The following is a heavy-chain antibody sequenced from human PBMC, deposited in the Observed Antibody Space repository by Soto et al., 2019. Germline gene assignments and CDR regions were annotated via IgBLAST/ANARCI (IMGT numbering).Heavy chain of an antibody. CDR3: ARQGFGPLHGRVDV. CDR1: GGSISSYY. D-gene: IGHD3-10*01. J-gene: IGHJ6*02. Sequence: QVQLQESGPGLVKPSETLSLSCTVSGGSISSYYWSWFRQSPGKRMEWIGYVHHSWGSSYNPSLRRRVAISLDTSKSQFSLKVPSVTATDTAVYYCARQGFGPLHGRVDVWGQGTTVTVSS. CDR2: VHHSWGS. V-gene: IGHV4-59*08.